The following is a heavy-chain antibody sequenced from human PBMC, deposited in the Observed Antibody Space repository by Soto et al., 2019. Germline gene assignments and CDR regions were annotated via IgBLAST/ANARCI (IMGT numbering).Heavy chain of an antibody. Sequence: ELQLLESGGGLVQPGGSLSLSCAASGFTFSSYAMSWVRQAPGRGPEWVSTVSGSGSSTYYADSVKGRFTISRDNSKHTLSLQMNSLRGDDTAVYYCAKTRPISSPGPFDSWGQGTLVTVSS. D-gene: IGHD2-8*02. V-gene: IGHV3-23*01. CDR2: VSGSGSST. J-gene: IGHJ4*02. CDR3: AKTRPISSPGPFDS. CDR1: GFTFSSYA.